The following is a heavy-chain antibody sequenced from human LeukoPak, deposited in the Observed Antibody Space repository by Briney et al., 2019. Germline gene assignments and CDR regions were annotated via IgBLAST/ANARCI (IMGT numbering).Heavy chain of an antibody. V-gene: IGHV3-53*01. Sequence: GGSLRLSCAASGSTVSTNYMSWVRQAPGKGLEWVSVIYSGGSTYYADSVKGRFTISRDNSKNTLYLQMNSLRAEDTAVYYCARDYYDSSGYYFGGFDYWGQGTLVTVSS. CDR3: ARDYYDSSGYYFGGFDY. D-gene: IGHD3-22*01. J-gene: IGHJ4*02. CDR2: IYSGGST. CDR1: GSTVSTNY.